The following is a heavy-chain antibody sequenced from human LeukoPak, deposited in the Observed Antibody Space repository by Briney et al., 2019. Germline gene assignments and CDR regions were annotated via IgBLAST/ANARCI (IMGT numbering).Heavy chain of an antibody. J-gene: IGHJ3*02. CDR2: ISWNSGIK. Sequence: GRSLRLSCVASGFPFDDYGMFWVRQTPGKGLEWISGISWNSGIKAYADSVKGRFTTFRDNAKNSLYLQMNSLRAEDTAVYYCARVQVYIVGTRRRLDAFDIWGQGTMVTVSS. V-gene: IGHV3-9*01. CDR1: GFPFDDYG. CDR3: ARVQVYIVGTRRRLDAFDI. D-gene: IGHD1-26*01.